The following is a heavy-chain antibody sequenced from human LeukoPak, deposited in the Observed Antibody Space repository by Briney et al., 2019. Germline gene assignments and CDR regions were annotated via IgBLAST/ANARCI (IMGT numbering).Heavy chain of an antibody. CDR3: ARDQGGSYGIDY. CDR2: ISSSSSYI. Sequence: GGSLRLSCAASGFTFSSYSMNWVRQAPGKGLEWVSSISSSSSYIYYADSVKGRFTISRDNAKNSLYLQMNSLRAEDTAVYYCARDQGGSYGIDYWGQGTLVTVSS. J-gene: IGHJ4*02. V-gene: IGHV3-21*01. D-gene: IGHD1-26*01. CDR1: GFTFSSYS.